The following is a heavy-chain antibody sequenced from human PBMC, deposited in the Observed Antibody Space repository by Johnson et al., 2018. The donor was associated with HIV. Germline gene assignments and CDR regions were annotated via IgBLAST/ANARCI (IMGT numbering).Heavy chain of an antibody. Sequence: VQLVESGGGVVQPGRSLRLSCAASGFSFSTYWMHWVRRVPGKGLVWVSRIDTEGSGTTYADSVKGRFTISRNNAKNTVYLQIISLRAEDMAVYYCARSRWADDAFDGWGQGTVVTVSS. CDR1: GFSFSTYW. V-gene: IGHV3-74*03. CDR3: ARSRWADDAFDG. D-gene: IGHD1-26*01. CDR2: IDTEGSGT. J-gene: IGHJ3*01.